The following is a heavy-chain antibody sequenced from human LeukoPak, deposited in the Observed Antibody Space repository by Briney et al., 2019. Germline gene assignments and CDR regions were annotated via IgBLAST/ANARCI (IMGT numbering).Heavy chain of an antibody. D-gene: IGHD6-19*01. Sequence: GGSLRLSCAASGFTFSSYAMSWVRQAPGKGLEWVSSISGGGESTYYADSVKGRFTVSRDNSKNTLYLQINSLRGEDTAVYYCAKGKYSSGGVPDYWGQGTLVTVSS. CDR1: GFTFSSYA. J-gene: IGHJ4*02. CDR2: ISGGGEST. V-gene: IGHV3-23*01. CDR3: AKGKYSSGGVPDY.